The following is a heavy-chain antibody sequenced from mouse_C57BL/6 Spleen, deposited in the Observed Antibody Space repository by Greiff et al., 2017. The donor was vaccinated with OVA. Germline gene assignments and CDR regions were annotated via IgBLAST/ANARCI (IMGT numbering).Heavy chain of an antibody. J-gene: IGHJ2*01. Sequence: VQLQQPGAELVKPGASVKLSCKASGYTFTSYSMHWVKQRPGRGLVWIGRIDPNSGGTKYNEKFKSKATLTVDKPSSTAYMQLSSLTSEDSAVYYCAREGTGTGFDYWGQGTTLTVSS. V-gene: IGHV1-72*01. CDR1: GYTFTSYS. D-gene: IGHD4-1*01. CDR2: IDPNSGGT. CDR3: AREGTGTGFDY.